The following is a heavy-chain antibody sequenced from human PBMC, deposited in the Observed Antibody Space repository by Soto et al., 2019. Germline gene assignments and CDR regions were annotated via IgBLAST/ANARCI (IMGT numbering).Heavy chain of an antibody. CDR1: GGSISSSSYY. CDR3: ARVSLGYCSSTSCRSNWFDP. V-gene: IGHV4-39*07. J-gene: IGHJ5*02. D-gene: IGHD2-2*01. Sequence: SETLSLTCTVSGGSISSSSYYWSWIRQPPGKGLEWIGSIYYSGSTYYNPSLKSRATISVDTSKNQFSLKLSSVTAADTAVYYCARVSLGYCSSTSCRSNWFDPWGQGTLVTVSS. CDR2: IYYSGST.